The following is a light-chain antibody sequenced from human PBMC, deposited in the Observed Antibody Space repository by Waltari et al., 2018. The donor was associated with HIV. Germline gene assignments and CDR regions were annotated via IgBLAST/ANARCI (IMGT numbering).Light chain of an antibody. CDR2: RNK. CDR1: SSNIGITY. CDR3: AAWDDSLSGVI. Sequence: QSVLTQPPSASGTPGQRVTISCSGSSSNIGITYVYWYQQLPGTAPKLLIYRNKQRPSGVPDRFSGSKSGTSASLAISGLRSDDEGDYYCAAWDDSLSGVIFGGGTKLTVL. J-gene: IGLJ2*01. V-gene: IGLV1-47*01.